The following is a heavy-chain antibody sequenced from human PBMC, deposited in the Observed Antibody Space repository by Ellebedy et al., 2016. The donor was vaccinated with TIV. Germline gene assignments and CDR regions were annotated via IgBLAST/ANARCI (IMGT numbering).Heavy chain of an antibody. J-gene: IGHJ4*02. Sequence: GESLKISCAASGFTFSNYWMNWVRQAPGKGLEWVANIKQDGSEKYYVDSVEGRFAISRDNAKTSMYLQMNSLRPEDTAVYYCAKGVRTGTDRAYFDYWGQGMLVTVSS. CDR1: GFTFSNYW. V-gene: IGHV3-7*01. CDR3: AKGVRTGTDRAYFDY. D-gene: IGHD1-1*01. CDR2: IKQDGSEK.